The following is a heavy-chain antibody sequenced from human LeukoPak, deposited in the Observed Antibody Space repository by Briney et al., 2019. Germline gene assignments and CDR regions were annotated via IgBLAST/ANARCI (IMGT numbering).Heavy chain of an antibody. CDR3: AKVLRGVIVYDY. V-gene: IGHV3-13*01. J-gene: IGHJ4*02. Sequence: GGSLRLSCAASGFTFSSYDMHWVRQTTGKGLEWVSAIGTAGDTYYPGSVKGRFTISRENAKNSLYLQMNSLRADDTAFYYCAKVLRGVIVYDYWGQGTLVTVSS. CDR1: GFTFSSYD. CDR2: IGTAGDT. D-gene: IGHD3-10*01.